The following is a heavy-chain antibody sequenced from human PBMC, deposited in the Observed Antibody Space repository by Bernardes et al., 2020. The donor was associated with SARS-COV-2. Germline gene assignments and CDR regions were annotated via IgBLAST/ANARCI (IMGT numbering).Heavy chain of an antibody. Sequence: ASVKVSCKASGYTFTSYGISWVRQAPGQGLEWMGWISAYNGNTNYAQKLQGRVTMTTDTSTSTAYMELRSLRSDDTAVYYCARNFPPDDYGGNSTPYYGMDVWGQGTTVTVSS. CDR1: GYTFTSYG. V-gene: IGHV1-18*01. D-gene: IGHD4-17*01. CDR3: ARNFPPDDYGGNSTPYYGMDV. J-gene: IGHJ6*02. CDR2: ISAYNGNT.